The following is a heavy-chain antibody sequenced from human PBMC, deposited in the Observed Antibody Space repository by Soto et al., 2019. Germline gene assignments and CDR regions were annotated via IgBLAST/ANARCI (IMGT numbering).Heavy chain of an antibody. Sequence: SQTLSLTCAISVDIVSSNSAAWNCIRQSPSRGLEWLGRTYYRSKWYNDYAVSVKSRITINPDTSRNQFSLQLNSVTPEDTAVYYCARDDVVPAARYYYYGMDVWGQGTTVTVSS. CDR2: TYYRSKWYN. D-gene: IGHD2-2*01. CDR1: VDIVSSNSAA. CDR3: ARDDVVPAARYYYYGMDV. J-gene: IGHJ6*02. V-gene: IGHV6-1*01.